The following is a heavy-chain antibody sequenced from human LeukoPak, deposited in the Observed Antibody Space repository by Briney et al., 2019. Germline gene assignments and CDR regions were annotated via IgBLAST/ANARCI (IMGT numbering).Heavy chain of an antibody. V-gene: IGHV3-30*18. CDR1: GFAFSRYG. D-gene: IGHD6-13*01. CDR2: ISYDGSNK. J-gene: IGHJ4*02. CDR3: AKDHEAAAGTTLSGY. Sequence: GGSLRLSCAGSGFAFSRYGMHWVRQAPGKGLEWVAVISYDGSNKYYADSVKGRFTISRDNSKNTLYLQMNSLRAEDTAVYYCAKDHEAAAGTTLSGYWGQGTLVTVSS.